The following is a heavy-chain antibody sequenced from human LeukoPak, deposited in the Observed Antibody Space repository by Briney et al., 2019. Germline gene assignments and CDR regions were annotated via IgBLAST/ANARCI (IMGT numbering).Heavy chain of an antibody. D-gene: IGHD3-3*02. CDR2: IYYSGTT. J-gene: IGHJ3*01. V-gene: IGHV4-39*01. CDR3: ARPISQAFDV. CDR1: GGSISSSSYY. Sequence: SETLSLTCSVSGGSISSSSYYWAWVRQPPGKGLEWIGSIYYSGTTFYNPSPKSRVTISTDTPKNQFSLSLISVTASDTAVYYCARPISQAFDVWGQGTLVAVSS.